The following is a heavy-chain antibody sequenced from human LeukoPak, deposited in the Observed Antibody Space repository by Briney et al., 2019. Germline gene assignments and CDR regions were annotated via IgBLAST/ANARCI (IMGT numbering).Heavy chain of an antibody. V-gene: IGHV1-24*01. J-gene: IGHJ6*03. D-gene: IGHD6-13*01. CDR3: AGAAAGPNYYYYMDV. Sequence: ASVKVSCKVSGYTLTELSMHWVRQAPGKGLEWMGGFDPEDGETIYAQKFQGRVTMTEDTSTDTAYMELSSLRSEDTAVYYCAGAAAGPNYYYYMDVWGKGTTVTVSS. CDR1: GYTLTELS. CDR2: FDPEDGET.